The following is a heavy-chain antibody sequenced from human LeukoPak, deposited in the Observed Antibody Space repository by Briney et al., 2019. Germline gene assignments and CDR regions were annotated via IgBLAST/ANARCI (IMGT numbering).Heavy chain of an antibody. J-gene: IGHJ4*02. CDR2: MNPKSGNT. V-gene: IGHV1-8*01. Sequence: ASVKVSCKTSGYTFINYDINWVRQATGQGLEWMGWMNPKSGNTGSAQRFQGRVTMTRDTSISTAYMELSSLASEDTAVYYCARGPGSRGIFDYWGQGTLVTVSS. CDR3: ARGPGSRGIFDY. CDR1: GYTFINYD. D-gene: IGHD3-10*01.